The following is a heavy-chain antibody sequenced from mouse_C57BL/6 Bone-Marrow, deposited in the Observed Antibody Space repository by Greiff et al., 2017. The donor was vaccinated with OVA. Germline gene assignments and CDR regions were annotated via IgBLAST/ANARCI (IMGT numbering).Heavy chain of an antibody. CDR2: IDPSDSYT. D-gene: IGHD5-1*01. J-gene: IGHJ1*03. Sequence: QVQLQQPGAELVKPGASVKLSCKASGYTFTSYWMQWVKQRPGQGLEWIGEIDPSDSYTNYNQKFKGKATLTVDTSSRTAYMQLSSLTSEDSAVYYCARSQVLWYFDGWGTGTTVTVSS. V-gene: IGHV1-50*01. CDR1: GYTFTSYW. CDR3: ARSQVLWYFDG.